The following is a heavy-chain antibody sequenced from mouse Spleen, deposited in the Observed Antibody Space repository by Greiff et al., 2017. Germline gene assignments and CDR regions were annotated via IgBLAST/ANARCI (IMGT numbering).Heavy chain of an antibody. J-gene: IGHJ2*01. CDR2: ISSGSSYT. D-gene: IGHD2-1*01. CDR1: GFTFSSYT. V-gene: IGHV5-6-4*01. Sequence: EVKLMESGGGLVKPGGSLKLSCAASGFTFSSYTMSWVRQTPEKRLEWVATISSGSSYTYYPDSVKGRFTISRDNAKNTLYLQMSSLKSEDTAMYYCTRDYGNPYYFDYWGQGTTLTVSS. CDR3: TRDYGNPYYFDY.